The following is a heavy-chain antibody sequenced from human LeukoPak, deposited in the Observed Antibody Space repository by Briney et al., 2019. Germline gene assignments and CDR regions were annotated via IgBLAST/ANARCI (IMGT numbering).Heavy chain of an antibody. V-gene: IGHV3-23*01. CDR1: GFTFSSYA. D-gene: IGHD2-2*01. Sequence: GGSLRLSCAASGFTFSSYAMSWVRQAPGKGLEWVSAISGSGGSTYYADSVKGRFTISRDNSMNTLYLQMNSLRAEDTAVYYCAKDLPGYCSSTSCLDFDYWGQGTLVTVSS. CDR3: AKDLPGYCSSTSCLDFDY. CDR2: ISGSGGST. J-gene: IGHJ4*02.